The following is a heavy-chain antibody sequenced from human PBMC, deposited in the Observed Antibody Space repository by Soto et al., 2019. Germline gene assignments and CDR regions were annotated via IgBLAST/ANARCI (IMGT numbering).Heavy chain of an antibody. CDR1: GYTFTSYA. D-gene: IGHD2-2*03. Sequence: ASVKVSCKASGYTFTSYAMHWVRQAPGQRLEWMGWINAGNGNTKYSQKFQGRVTITRDTSASTAYMELSSLRSEDTAVYYCARDGYCSSTSCHPFDYWGQGTLVTVSS. J-gene: IGHJ4*02. CDR2: INAGNGNT. CDR3: ARDGYCSSTSCHPFDY. V-gene: IGHV1-3*01.